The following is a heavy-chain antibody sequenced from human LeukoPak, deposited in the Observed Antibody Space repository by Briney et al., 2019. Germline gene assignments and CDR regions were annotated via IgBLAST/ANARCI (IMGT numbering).Heavy chain of an antibody. D-gene: IGHD5-24*01. V-gene: IGHV4-39*01. CDR3: ATRRDGYSYFDY. CDR2: IYYSGIT. CDR1: GDSISTSSYC. J-gene: IGHJ4*02. Sequence: SETLSLTCTVSGDSISTSSYCWGWIRQPPRKGLEWIGNIYYSGITNYTPSLKSRLTISVDTSKNQFSLNLSSVTAADTAVYYCATRRDGYSYFDYWGQGTPVTVSS.